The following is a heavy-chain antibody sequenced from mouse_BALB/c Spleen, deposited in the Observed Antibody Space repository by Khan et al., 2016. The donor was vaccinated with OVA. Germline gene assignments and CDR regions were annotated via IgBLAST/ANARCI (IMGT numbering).Heavy chain of an antibody. J-gene: IGHJ4*01. CDR1: GFIFSTYG. Sequence: EVELVESGGDLVKPGGSLKLSCAASGFIFSTYGMSWVRQTPDKRLEWVATISGGGSYTYYPDSVKGRFTFSRDNAKNTLYLQMSSLKSEDTAMYYCARAEPGRDYAMDYWGQGTSVTVSS. CDR2: ISGGGSYT. V-gene: IGHV5-6*01. CDR3: ARAEPGRDYAMDY.